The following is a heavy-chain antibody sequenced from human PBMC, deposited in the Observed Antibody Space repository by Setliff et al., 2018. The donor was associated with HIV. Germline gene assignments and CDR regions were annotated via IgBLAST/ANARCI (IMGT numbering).Heavy chain of an antibody. V-gene: IGHV4-34*01. CDR2: INHRGST. J-gene: IGHJ4*02. D-gene: IGHD6-13*01. CDR3: TRESPSSSWFYFDF. CDR1: GGSFSDYY. Sequence: SETLSLTCAVYGGSFSDYYWTWIRQSPGKGLEWIGEINHRGSTNYNPSLKSRVTVSVDTSKNQFSLKLGSVTAADTAVYYCTRESPSSSWFYFDFWGQGTLVTVSS.